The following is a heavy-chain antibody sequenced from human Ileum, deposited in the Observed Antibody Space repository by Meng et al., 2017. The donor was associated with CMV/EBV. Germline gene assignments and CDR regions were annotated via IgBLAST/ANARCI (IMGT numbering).Heavy chain of an antibody. CDR3: AREPRVGALNDAFDS. J-gene: IGHJ3*02. CDR1: GFTVSSTY. Sequence: ASGFTVSSTYMTWVRQAPGKGLECVSAIYSGGSTYYADSAKGRFTISRDNSKNTLFLQMNSLRVEDTAVYYCAREPRVGALNDAFDSWGQGTMVTVSS. CDR2: IYSGGST. D-gene: IGHD1-26*01. V-gene: IGHV3-53*01.